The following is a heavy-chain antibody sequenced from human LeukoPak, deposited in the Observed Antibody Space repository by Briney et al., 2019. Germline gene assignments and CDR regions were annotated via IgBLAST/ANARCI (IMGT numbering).Heavy chain of an antibody. D-gene: IGHD3-3*01. Sequence: SETLSLTCTVSGGSISSYYWSWIRQPPGKGLEWIGYIYYSGSTNYNPSLKSRVTISVDTSKNQFSLKLSSVTAADTAVYYCASLTYYDFWSGDNSGGFDYWGQGTLVTVSS. CDR3: ASLTYYDFWSGDNSGGFDY. V-gene: IGHV4-59*01. J-gene: IGHJ4*02. CDR1: GGSISSYY. CDR2: IYYSGST.